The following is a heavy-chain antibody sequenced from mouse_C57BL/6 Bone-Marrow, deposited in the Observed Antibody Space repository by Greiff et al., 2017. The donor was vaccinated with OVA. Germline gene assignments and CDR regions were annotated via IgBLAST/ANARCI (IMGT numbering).Heavy chain of an antibody. D-gene: IGHD3-3*01. CDR3: ARGLIDY. CDR1: GFTFSSYA. V-gene: IGHV5-4*01. Sequence: EVQGVESGGGLVKPGGSLKLSCAASGFTFSSYAMSWVRQTPEKRLEWVATISDGGSYTYYPDNVKGRFTISRDNAKNNLYLQMSHLKSEDTAMYYCARGLIDYWGQGTTLTVSS. CDR2: ISDGGSYT. J-gene: IGHJ2*01.